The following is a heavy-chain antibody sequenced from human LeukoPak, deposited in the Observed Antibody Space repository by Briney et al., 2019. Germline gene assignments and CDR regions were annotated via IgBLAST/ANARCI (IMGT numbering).Heavy chain of an antibody. Sequence: SETLSLTCTVSGGSISSGSYYWGWIRQPPGKGLEWIGYIYYSGSSNYNPSLKSRVTISVDTSKNQFSLKLSSVTAADTAVYYCARASSGLDYWGQGTLVTVSS. CDR1: GGSISSGSYY. V-gene: IGHV4-61*01. D-gene: IGHD6-19*01. CDR3: ARASSGLDY. CDR2: IYYSGSS. J-gene: IGHJ4*02.